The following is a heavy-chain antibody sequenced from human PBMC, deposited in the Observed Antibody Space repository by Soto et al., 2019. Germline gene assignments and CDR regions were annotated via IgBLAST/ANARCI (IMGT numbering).Heavy chain of an antibody. CDR2: INNDGSRT. Sequence: EVQLVESGGGLVQPGGSLRLSCAASGFIFNNYWMHWVRQGPGKGLVWVSRINNDGSRTSYAGSVKGRFTVSRDNAKNTLYLQMNSLRVEDTALYYCARAPFGLDVWGQGTTVTVSS. CDR1: GFIFNNYW. V-gene: IGHV3-74*01. CDR3: ARAPFGLDV. J-gene: IGHJ6*02.